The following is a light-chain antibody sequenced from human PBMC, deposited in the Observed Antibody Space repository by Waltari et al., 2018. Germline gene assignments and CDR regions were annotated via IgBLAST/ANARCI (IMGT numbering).Light chain of an antibody. CDR1: QSVGMT. CDR3: QHFVRIPVA. J-gene: IGKJ1*01. Sequence: EIVLTQSPGTLSLSPGERATLSCRASQSVGMTLAWYKQKHGQAPRILIYGASNRDTGSPDRFGGSGLGKNFSLTSSRLNPTVFAVYSVQHFVRIPVAFGQGTTGGIK. CDR2: GAS. V-gene: IGKV3-20*01.